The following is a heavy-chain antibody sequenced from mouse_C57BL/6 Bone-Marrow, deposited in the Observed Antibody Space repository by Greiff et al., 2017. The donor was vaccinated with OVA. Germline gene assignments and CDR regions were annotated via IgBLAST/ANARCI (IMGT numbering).Heavy chain of an antibody. Sequence: VQLQQSGAELARPGATVKMSCKASGYTFTSYTMHWVKQRPGQGLEWIGYINPSSGYTKYNQKFKDKATLTADKSSSTAYMQLSSLTSEDSAVYYCARYYYGSIYAYWGQGTLVTVSA. D-gene: IGHD1-1*01. CDR3: ARYYYGSIYAY. V-gene: IGHV1-4*01. CDR2: INPSSGYT. CDR1: GYTFTSYT. J-gene: IGHJ3*01.